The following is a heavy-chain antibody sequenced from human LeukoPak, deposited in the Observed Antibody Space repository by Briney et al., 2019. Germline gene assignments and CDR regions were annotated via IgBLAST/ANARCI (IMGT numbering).Heavy chain of an antibody. CDR2: IYTSGST. V-gene: IGHV4-61*02. J-gene: IGHJ4*02. CDR3: ARDPGYGGSDH. Sequence: SETLSLTCTVSGGSISSDNYFWNWIRQPAGKGLEWIGRIYTSGSTNYNPSLKSRVTMSVDTSKNQFSLKLSSVTAADTAVYYCARDPGYGGSDHWGQGTLVTVSS. CDR1: GGSISSDNYF. D-gene: IGHD2-21*01.